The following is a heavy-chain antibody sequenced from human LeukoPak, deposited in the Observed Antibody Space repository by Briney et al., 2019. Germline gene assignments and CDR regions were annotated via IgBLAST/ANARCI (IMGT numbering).Heavy chain of an antibody. J-gene: IGHJ4*02. CDR1: GYTFTGYY. Sequence: GASVKVSCKASGYTFTGYYMHWVRQAPGQGLEWMGWINPNSGGTNYAQKFQGRVTMTRDTSISTAYMELSRLRSDDTAVYYCARAALLLWFGELGYFDYWGQGTLVTVSS. CDR3: ARAALLLWFGELGYFDY. D-gene: IGHD3-10*01. CDR2: INPNSGGT. V-gene: IGHV1-2*02.